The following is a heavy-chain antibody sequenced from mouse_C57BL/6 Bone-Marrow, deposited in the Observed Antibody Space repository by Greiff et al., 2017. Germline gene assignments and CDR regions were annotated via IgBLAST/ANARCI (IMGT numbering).Heavy chain of an antibody. CDR2: IDPSDSYT. CDR3: ARRGDCYFDD. D-gene: IGHD3-3*01. CDR1: GYTFTSYW. V-gene: IGHV1-59*01. Sequence: QVQLQQPGAELVRPGTSVKLSCKASGYTFTSYWMHWVKQRPGQGLEWIGVIDPSDSYTNYNQKFKGKATLTVDTSSSTAYMQLSSLTSEDSAVYYCARRGDCYFDDWGQGTTLTVSS. J-gene: IGHJ2*01.